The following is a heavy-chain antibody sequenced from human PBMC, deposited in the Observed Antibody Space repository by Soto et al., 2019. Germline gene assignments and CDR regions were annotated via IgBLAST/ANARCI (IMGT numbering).Heavy chain of an antibody. CDR2: IWYDGSNK. D-gene: IGHD3-22*01. V-gene: IGHV3-33*01. J-gene: IGHJ4*02. CDR3: AREGDYDSSGSPSGDFDY. Sequence: LRLSCAASGFTFSSYGMHWVRQAPGKGLEWVAVIWYDGSNKYYADSVKGRFTISRDNSKNTLYLQMNSLRAEDTAVYYCAREGDYDSSGSPSGDFDYWGQGTLVTVSS. CDR1: GFTFSSYG.